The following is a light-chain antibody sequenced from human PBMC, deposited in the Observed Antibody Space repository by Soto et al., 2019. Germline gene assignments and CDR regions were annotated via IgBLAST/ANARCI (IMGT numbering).Light chain of an antibody. V-gene: IGKV1-5*01. CDR3: KQYNSYWT. CDR2: DAS. Sequence: DIQMTQSPSTLSASVGDRVTITCRASQSISSWLACYQQKPGKAPKLLIYDASSLESGVPSRFSGSGSGTEFTRTIISRQHDDFATYYCKQYNSYWTFGQGTKVDIK. CDR1: QSISSW. J-gene: IGKJ1*01.